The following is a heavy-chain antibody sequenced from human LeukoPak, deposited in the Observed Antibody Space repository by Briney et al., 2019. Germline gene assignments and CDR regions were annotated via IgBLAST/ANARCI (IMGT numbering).Heavy chain of an antibody. J-gene: IGHJ6*02. V-gene: IGHV1-69*13. CDR1: GGTFSSYA. CDR2: IIPIFGTA. D-gene: IGHD5-12*01. Sequence: ASVKVSCKASGGTFSSYAISWVRQAPGQGLEWMGGIIPIFGTANYAQKFQGRVTITADESTSTAYMELSSLRSEDTAVYYCARRAGIVATTEYYYYYGMDVWGQGTTVTVPS. CDR3: ARRAGIVATTEYYYYYGMDV.